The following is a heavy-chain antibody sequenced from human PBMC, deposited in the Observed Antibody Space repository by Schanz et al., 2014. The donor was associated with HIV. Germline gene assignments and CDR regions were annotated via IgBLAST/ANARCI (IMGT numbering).Heavy chain of an antibody. V-gene: IGHV3-33*06. D-gene: IGHD3-10*01. CDR2: IWYDGTNK. J-gene: IGHJ6*02. Sequence: QVPLVESGGGVVQPGRSLRLSCAASGFTFNYYGMHWVRQAPGKGLEWGGVIWYDGTNKYYADSVKGRFTISRDNSKNTVDLQMNSLRAEDTAVYYCAKAGGGPSPSYYGMDVWGQGTTVTVSS. CDR3: AKAGGGPSPSYYGMDV. CDR1: GFTFNYYG.